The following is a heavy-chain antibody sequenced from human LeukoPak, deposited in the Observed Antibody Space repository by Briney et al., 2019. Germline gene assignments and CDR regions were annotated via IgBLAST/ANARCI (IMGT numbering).Heavy chain of an antibody. J-gene: IGHJ5*02. D-gene: IGHD6-6*01. CDR3: ARLIVGSSSTGWFDP. CDR1: GYTFTSYW. Sequence: GESLKISCQSSGYTFTSYWIGWVRQMPGKGLQWMGIIYPSDSDTTYSPSFQGQVTISADKSISTAYLQWSSLKASGTAIYYCARLIVGSSSTGWFDPWGQGTLVTVSS. V-gene: IGHV5-51*01. CDR2: IYPSDSDT.